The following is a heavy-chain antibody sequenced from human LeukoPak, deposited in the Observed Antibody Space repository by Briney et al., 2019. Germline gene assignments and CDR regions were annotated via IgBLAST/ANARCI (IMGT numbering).Heavy chain of an antibody. D-gene: IGHD1-26*01. J-gene: IGHJ5*02. CDR1: GGSLSTYY. Sequence: SETLSLTCTVCGGSLSTYYWSWIRQPPGQGREWIGYIYYTGSTSYNPSLKSRVTMSLDASKNQFSLELNSVTPADTAVYYWARGGNYWPQWWFDPWGRGTLVSVSS. CDR3: ARGGNYWPQWWFDP. V-gene: IGHV4-59*01. CDR2: IYYTGST.